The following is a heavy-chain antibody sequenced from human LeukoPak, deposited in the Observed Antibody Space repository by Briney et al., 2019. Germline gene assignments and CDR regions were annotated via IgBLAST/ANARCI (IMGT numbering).Heavy chain of an antibody. CDR1: GFTFSSYG. D-gene: IGHD1-26*01. J-gene: IGHJ4*02. V-gene: IGHV3-23*01. Sequence: GGSLRLSCAASGFTFSSYGMHWVRQAPGKGLEWVSTISGMGDSTYYADSVKGQFTISRDNSKNTLFLQMNSLRAEDTAVYYCATGSYSKEDLSYFDYWGQGTLVTVSS. CDR2: ISGMGDST. CDR3: ATGSYSKEDLSYFDY.